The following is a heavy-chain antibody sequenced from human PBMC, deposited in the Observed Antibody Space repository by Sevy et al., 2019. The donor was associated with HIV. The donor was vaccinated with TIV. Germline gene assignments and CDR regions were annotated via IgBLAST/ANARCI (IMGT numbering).Heavy chain of an antibody. J-gene: IGHJ6*02. Sequence: GGSLRLSCAASGFTISNAWMSWVRQAPGKGLEWVGRIKSKTDGGTTDYAAPVKGRFTISRDDSKNTLYLQMNSLKTEDTAVYYCTTDTEPDIVVVPAAIGLISYGMDVWGQGTTVTVSS. D-gene: IGHD2-2*01. CDR2: IKSKTDGGTT. CDR3: TTDTEPDIVVVPAAIGLISYGMDV. CDR1: GFTISNAW. V-gene: IGHV3-15*01.